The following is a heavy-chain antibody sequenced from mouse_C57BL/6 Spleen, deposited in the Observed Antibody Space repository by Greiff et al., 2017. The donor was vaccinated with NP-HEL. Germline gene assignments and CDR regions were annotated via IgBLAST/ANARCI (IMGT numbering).Heavy chain of an antibody. D-gene: IGHD1-1*01. J-gene: IGHJ2*01. Sequence: VQLKESGPELVKPGASVKMSCKASGYTFTDYNMHWVKQSHGKSLEWIGYINPNNGGTSYNQKFKGKATLTVNKSSSTAYMELRSLTSEDSSVSYVARSGTTVYFDYWGQGTTLTVSS. V-gene: IGHV1-22*01. CDR1: GYTFTDYN. CDR2: INPNNGGT. CDR3: ARSGTTVYFDY.